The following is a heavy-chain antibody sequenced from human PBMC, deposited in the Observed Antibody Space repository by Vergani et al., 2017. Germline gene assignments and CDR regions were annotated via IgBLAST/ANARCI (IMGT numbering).Heavy chain of an antibody. Sequence: QMQLVQSGPEVKKPGTSVKVSCKASGFTFTSSAVQWVRPARGQRLEWIGWIVVGSGNTNYAQKFQERVTMTRDMSTSTAYMVRSSLRPEDTAVYYCAAGVTIFGVVTLLYPPDYGRDVWGRGTTVTVSS. J-gene: IGHJ6*02. V-gene: IGHV1-58*01. D-gene: IGHD3-3*01. CDR3: AAGVTIFGVVTLLYPPDYGRDV. CDR1: GFTFTSSA. CDR2: IVVGSGNT.